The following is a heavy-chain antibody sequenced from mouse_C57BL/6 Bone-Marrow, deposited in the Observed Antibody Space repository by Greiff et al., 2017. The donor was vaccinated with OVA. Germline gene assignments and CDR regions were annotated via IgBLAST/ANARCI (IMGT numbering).Heavy chain of an antibody. V-gene: IGHV7-3*01. Sequence: EVMLVESGGGLVQPGGSLSLSCAASGFTFTDYYMSWVRQPPGKALEWLGFIRNKANGYTTEYSASVKGRFTISRDTSPSIIYLQMNALSAEYGATYDCARYKGTGAYCYAMDYWGQGTSVTVSA. D-gene: IGHD3-1*01. CDR2: IRNKANGYTT. J-gene: IGHJ4*01. CDR1: GFTFTDYY. CDR3: ARYKGTGAYCYAMDY.